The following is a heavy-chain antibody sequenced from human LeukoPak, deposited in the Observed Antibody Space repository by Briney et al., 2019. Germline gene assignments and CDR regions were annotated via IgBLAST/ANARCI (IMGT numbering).Heavy chain of an antibody. CDR1: GGSFSGYY. CDR3: ARGGGTNDDFWSGYAYSFDY. J-gene: IGHJ4*02. CDR2: INHSGIN. V-gene: IGHV4-34*01. D-gene: IGHD3-3*01. Sequence: PSETLSLTCAVYGGSFSGYYWSWIRQPPGKGLEWIGEINHSGINNYNPSLKSRVTISVDTSKNQFSLKLRSVTAADTAVYYCARGGGTNDDFWSGYAYSFDYWGQGALVTVSS.